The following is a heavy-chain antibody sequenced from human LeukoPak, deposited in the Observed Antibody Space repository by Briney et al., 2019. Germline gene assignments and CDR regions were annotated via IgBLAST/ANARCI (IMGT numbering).Heavy chain of an antibody. CDR3: AKEQWLDAGMDV. Sequence: GGFLRLSCAASGFSFDTYAMHWVRQAPGKGLEWVSGISWNSGSIGYADSVKGRFTISRDNAKNSLYLQMNSLRAEDMALYYCAKEQWLDAGMDVWGKGTTVTVSS. J-gene: IGHJ6*04. D-gene: IGHD6-19*01. V-gene: IGHV3-9*03. CDR2: ISWNSGSI. CDR1: GFSFDTYA.